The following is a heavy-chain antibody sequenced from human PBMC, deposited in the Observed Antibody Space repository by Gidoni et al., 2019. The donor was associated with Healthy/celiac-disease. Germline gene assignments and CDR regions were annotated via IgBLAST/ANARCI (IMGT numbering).Heavy chain of an antibody. CDR1: GFTFSSYS. J-gene: IGHJ4*02. CDR3: ARKMATRGFDY. Sequence: EVQLVESGGGLVKPGGSLRLSGAASGFTFSSYSMNWVRQAPGKGLEWVSSISSSSSYIYYADSVKGRFTISRDNAKNSLYLQMNSLRAEDTAVYYCARKMATRGFDYWGQGTLVTVSS. D-gene: IGHD5-12*01. CDR2: ISSSSSYI. V-gene: IGHV3-21*01.